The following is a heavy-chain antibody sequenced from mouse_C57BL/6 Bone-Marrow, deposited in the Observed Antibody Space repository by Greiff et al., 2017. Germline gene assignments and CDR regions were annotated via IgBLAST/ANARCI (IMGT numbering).Heavy chain of an antibody. V-gene: IGHV1-82*01. CDR2: IYPGDGDT. Sequence: QVQLQQSGPELVKPGASVKISCKASGYAFSSSWMNWVKQRPGKGLEWIGRIYPGDGDTNYNGKFKGKATLTADKSSSTAYMQLSSLTSEDSAVYFCARSEFAYYFDYWGQGTTLTVSS. CDR3: ARSEFAYYFDY. J-gene: IGHJ2*01. CDR1: GYAFSSSW.